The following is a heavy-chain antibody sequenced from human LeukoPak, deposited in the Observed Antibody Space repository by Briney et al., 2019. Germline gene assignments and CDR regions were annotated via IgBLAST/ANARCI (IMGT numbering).Heavy chain of an antibody. CDR3: ARDERAAGDYYMDV. CDR1: GFTFSTYA. V-gene: IGHV3-64*01. CDR2: ISSNGDNT. J-gene: IGHJ6*03. D-gene: IGHD6-19*01. Sequence: QSGGSLRLSCAASGFTFSTYAMHWVRQAPGKGLEYVSTISSNGDNTYYANFVEGRFTISRDNSKSTLYLQLGSLRAEDMAVYYCARDERAAGDYYMDVWGKGTTVTVSS.